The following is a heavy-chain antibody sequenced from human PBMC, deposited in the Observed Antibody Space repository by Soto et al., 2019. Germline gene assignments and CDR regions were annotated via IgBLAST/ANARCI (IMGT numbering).Heavy chain of an antibody. D-gene: IGHD1-26*01. CDR2: IDYSGRT. V-gene: IGHV4-39*01. Sequence: QLQLQESGPGLVKPSETLSLTCTVSGGSITSSGYYWGWIRQPPGKGLEWIGTIDYSGRTYHNPSLKSRVTISVDTSKTQLSLDLSSVTAADTAVYFCARDSGNYRTDYRGQGTLGTVSS. CDR1: GGSITSSGYY. CDR3: ARDSGNYRTDY. J-gene: IGHJ4*02.